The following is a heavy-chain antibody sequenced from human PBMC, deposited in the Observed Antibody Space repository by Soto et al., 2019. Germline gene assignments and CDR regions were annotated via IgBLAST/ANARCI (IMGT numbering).Heavy chain of an antibody. CDR1: GYTFTSYA. J-gene: IGHJ4*02. CDR3: ARSIVVVTALDY. D-gene: IGHD2-21*02. CDR2: INAGNGNT. V-gene: IGHV1-3*05. Sequence: QVQLVQSGAEEKKPGASVKVSCKASGYTFTSYAMDWVRQAPGQRIEWMGWINAGNGNTKYSQKFQGRVTITRDTSASTAYMELSSLRSEDTAVYYCARSIVVVTALDYWCQGTLVTVSS.